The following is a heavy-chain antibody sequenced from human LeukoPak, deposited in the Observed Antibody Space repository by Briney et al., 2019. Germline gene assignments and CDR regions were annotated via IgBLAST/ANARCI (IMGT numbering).Heavy chain of an antibody. CDR2: IPSSGSSI. CDR3: ARSTTTSLFDY. D-gene: IGHD2-2*01. V-gene: IGHV3-48*03. J-gene: IGHJ4*02. Sequence: GGSLRLSCAASGFTFSSFEMNWVRQAPGKGLEWVSFIPSSGSSIFYANSVKGRFTISRDNAKNLLSLQMNSLRAEDTAVYYCARSTTTSLFDYWGQETLVSVSS. CDR1: GFTFSSFE.